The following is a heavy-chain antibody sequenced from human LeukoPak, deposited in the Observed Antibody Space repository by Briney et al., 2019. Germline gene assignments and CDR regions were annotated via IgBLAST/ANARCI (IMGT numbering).Heavy chain of an antibody. J-gene: IGHJ6*02. Sequence: GGSLRLSCAASGFTVSSNYMSWVRQAPGKGLEWVSLIYSGGSTYYADSVKGRFTISRDNSKNTLYLQMNSLRAEDTAVYYCASRDKGYYYGMHVWGQGTTVTVSS. V-gene: IGHV3-66*01. CDR3: ASRDKGYYYGMHV. D-gene: IGHD5-24*01. CDR1: GFTVSSNY. CDR2: IYSGGST.